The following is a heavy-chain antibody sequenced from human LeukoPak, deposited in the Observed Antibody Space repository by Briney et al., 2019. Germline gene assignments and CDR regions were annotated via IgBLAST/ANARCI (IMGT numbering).Heavy chain of an antibody. CDR3: ARAQQLVRYYYGMDV. Sequence: SETLSLTCAVCGGSFSGYYWSWIRQLPGKGLEWIGEINHSGSTNYNPSLKSRVTISVDTSKNQFSLKLSSVTAADTAVYYCARAQQLVRYYYGMDVWGKGTTVTVSS. CDR1: GGSFSGYY. J-gene: IGHJ6*04. V-gene: IGHV4-34*01. D-gene: IGHD6-13*01. CDR2: INHSGST.